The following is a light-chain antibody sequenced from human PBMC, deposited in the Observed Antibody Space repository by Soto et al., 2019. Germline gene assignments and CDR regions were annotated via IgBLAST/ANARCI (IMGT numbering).Light chain of an antibody. CDR2: TPS. Sequence: DIQMTQSPSSVSASVGDRVTITCRASRDIGDRLAWFRHKPGKAPQLLIQTPSTLVIETPSRFSGSGSGTYFLLTINNLQPEDFATYYCLQASTFPRTFGHGTKVDI. J-gene: IGKJ1*01. CDR3: LQASTFPRT. CDR1: RDIGDR. V-gene: IGKV1-12*01.